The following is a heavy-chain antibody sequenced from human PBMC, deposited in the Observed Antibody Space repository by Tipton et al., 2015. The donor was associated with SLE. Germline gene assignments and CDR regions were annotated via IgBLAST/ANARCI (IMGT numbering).Heavy chain of an antibody. CDR3: AKTLYSNYDGGYFDY. V-gene: IGHV3-23*01. CDR1: GFTFSSYA. Sequence: GSLRLSCAASGFTFSSYAMSWVRQAPGKGLEWVSGLSGSGGSTYYADSVKGRFTVSRDNAKNFLFLQINNLRPEDTAFYYCAKTLYSNYDGGYFDYWSQGTLVSVSS. D-gene: IGHD4-11*01. J-gene: IGHJ4*02. CDR2: LSGSGGST.